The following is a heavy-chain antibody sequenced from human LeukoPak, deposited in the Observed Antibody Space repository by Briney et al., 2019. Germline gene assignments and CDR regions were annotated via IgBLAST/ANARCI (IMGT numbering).Heavy chain of an antibody. CDR2: IDPSGGST. CDR1: GYTFTSYY. CDR3: ARWSHVSGRWFLDN. J-gene: IGHJ4*02. V-gene: IGHV1-46*01. Sequence: ASVKVSRKASGYTFTSYYMYWVRQAPGQGPEWMGIIDPSGGSTSYAQNFQGRVTMTRDTSTTTVYMELGSLRSEDTAVYYCARWSHVSGRWFLDNWGRGTLVSVSS. D-gene: IGHD3-10*01.